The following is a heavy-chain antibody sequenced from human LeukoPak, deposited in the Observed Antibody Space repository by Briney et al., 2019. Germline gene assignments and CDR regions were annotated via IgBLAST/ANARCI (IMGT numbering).Heavy chain of an antibody. CDR2: INPNSGDT. Sequence: VASVKVSCKASGYTFTGDYMHWVRQAPGQGLEWMGWINPNSGDTKYAQKFQGRVTMTRDTSISTAYVELSRLRSDDTAVYYCARDLIQLWSGFDPWGQGTLVTVSS. CDR3: ARDLIQLWSGFDP. V-gene: IGHV1-2*02. J-gene: IGHJ5*02. CDR1: GYTFTGDY. D-gene: IGHD5-24*01.